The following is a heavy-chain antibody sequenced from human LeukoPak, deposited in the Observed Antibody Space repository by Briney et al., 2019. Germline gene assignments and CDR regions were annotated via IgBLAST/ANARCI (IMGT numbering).Heavy chain of an antibody. CDR2: IYYSGST. CDR1: DDSISPYY. CDR3: ARRRQWLAPFDY. J-gene: IGHJ4*02. Sequence: SETLSLTCTVSDDSISPYYWSWIRQPPGKGLEWIGYIYYSGSTNYNPSLKSRVTISVDTSKNQFSLKLSSVTAADTAVYYCARRRQWLAPFDYWGQGTLVTVSS. V-gene: IGHV4-59*08. D-gene: IGHD6-19*01.